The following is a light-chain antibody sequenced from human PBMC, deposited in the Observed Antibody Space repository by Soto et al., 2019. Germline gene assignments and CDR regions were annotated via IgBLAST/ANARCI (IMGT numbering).Light chain of an antibody. J-gene: IGKJ3*01. CDR2: GAS. CDR3: QQYGSSPPFT. Sequence: EIVLTQSPGTLSWSPGERATLSCRASQSVSSSYLAWYQQKPGQAPRLLIYGASSRATGIPDRFSGRGSGTDFTLTISRLEPEDFAVYYCQQYGSSPPFTFGPGTKVDIK. V-gene: IGKV3-20*01. CDR1: QSVSSSY.